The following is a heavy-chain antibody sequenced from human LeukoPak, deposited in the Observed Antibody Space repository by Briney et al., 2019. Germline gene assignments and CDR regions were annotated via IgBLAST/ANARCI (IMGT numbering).Heavy chain of an antibody. J-gene: IGHJ4*02. CDR3: AKGLQWELPFDY. D-gene: IGHD1-26*01. CDR1: GFTFSSYA. Sequence: GGXLRLSCAASGFTFSSYAMSWVRQAPGKGLEWLSSISGSGSSTYYADSVKGRFTISRDNSKNTLYVQMNSLRAEDTAVYSCAKGLQWELPFDYWGQGTLVTVSS. V-gene: IGHV3-23*01. CDR2: ISGSGSST.